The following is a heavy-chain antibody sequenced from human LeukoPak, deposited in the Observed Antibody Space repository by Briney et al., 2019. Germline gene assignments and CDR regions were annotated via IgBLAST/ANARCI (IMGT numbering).Heavy chain of an antibody. J-gene: IGHJ4*02. V-gene: IGHV4-59*08. CDR3: ARHQSDSSVYYAYAL. D-gene: IGHD3-22*01. CDR2: MYYSGIT. CDR1: GVSINTYY. Sequence: SETLSLTCTVSGVSINTYYWSWIRQPPGKGLEWIGYMYYSGITNYNPSLKSRVTISLDTSKNQFSLKLRSVTASDTAVYYCARHQSDSSVYYAYALWGQGALVTVSS.